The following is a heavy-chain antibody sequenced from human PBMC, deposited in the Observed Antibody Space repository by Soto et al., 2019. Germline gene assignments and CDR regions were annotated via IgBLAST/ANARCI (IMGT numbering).Heavy chain of an antibody. J-gene: IGHJ4*02. V-gene: IGHV4-34*01. CDR3: ARDKITGLFDY. D-gene: IGHD2-8*02. CDR2: INHSGST. Sequence: SETLSLTCTVSGGSISSYYWSWIRQPPGRGLEWIGEINHSGSTNYNPSLKSRVTISVDTSKNQFSLKLTSVTAADTAVYYCARDKITGLFDYWGQGTLVTVSS. CDR1: GGSISSYY.